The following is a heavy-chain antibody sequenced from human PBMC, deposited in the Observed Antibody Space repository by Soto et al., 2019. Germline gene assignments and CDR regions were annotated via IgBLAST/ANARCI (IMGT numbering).Heavy chain of an antibody. CDR1: GLIFSNYG. CDR3: ATDGAAGAVMGV. CDR2: ISSGGEYI. J-gene: IGHJ6*01. Sequence: EVQLVESGGGLVKPGGSLRLSRTASGLIFSNYGMNWVRQAAGKRPEWVSSISSGGEYIDYADSVKGSLTISRDNANNMLYLQPSSLGVEDTAVYYCATDGAAGAVMGVWGQATTVTVS. D-gene: IGHD6-13*01. V-gene: IGHV3-21*06.